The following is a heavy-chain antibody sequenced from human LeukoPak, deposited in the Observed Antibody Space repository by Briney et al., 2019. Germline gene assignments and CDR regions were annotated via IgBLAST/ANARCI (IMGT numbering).Heavy chain of an antibody. CDR2: TRYDGSNK. CDR1: GFTFSSYV. Sequence: GGSLRLSCAASGFTFSSYVMYWVRQAPGKGLEWVAFTRYDGSNKYYADPVKGRFTFSRDNSKNTLYLQMNSLRAEDTAVYYCARVVDHDYSDYYLDYWGQGTLVTVSS. J-gene: IGHJ4*02. D-gene: IGHD4-11*01. CDR3: ARVVDHDYSDYYLDY. V-gene: IGHV3-30*02.